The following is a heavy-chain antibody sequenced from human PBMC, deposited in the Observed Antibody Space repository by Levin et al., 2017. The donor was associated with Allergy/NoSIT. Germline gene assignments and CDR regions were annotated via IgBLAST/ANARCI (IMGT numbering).Heavy chain of an antibody. CDR1: GFTFSSYS. D-gene: IGHD6-19*01. CDR2: ISSSSGYI. CDR3: ARDPYTSGWYDP. J-gene: IGHJ5*02. Sequence: GESLKISCAASGFTFSSYSMNWVRQAPGKGLEWVSSISSSSGYIYYADSVKGRFTISRDNAKNSLYLQMNSLRAEDTAVYYCARDPYTSGWYDPWGQGTLVTVSS. V-gene: IGHV3-21*01.